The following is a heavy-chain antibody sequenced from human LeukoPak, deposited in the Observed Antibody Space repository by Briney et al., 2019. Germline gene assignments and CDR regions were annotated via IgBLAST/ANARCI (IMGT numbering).Heavy chain of an antibody. CDR2: MSYDGSNK. V-gene: IGHV3-30*04. D-gene: IGHD1-14*01. CDR1: GFTFSSYA. Sequence: GGSLRLSCAASGFTFSSYAMHWVRQAPGKGLEWVAVMSYDGSNKYYADSVKGRFTISRDNSKNTLYLQMNSLRAEDTAVHYCASSGSGFPHRNWFDPWGQGTLVTVSS. CDR3: ASSGSGFPHRNWFDP. J-gene: IGHJ5*02.